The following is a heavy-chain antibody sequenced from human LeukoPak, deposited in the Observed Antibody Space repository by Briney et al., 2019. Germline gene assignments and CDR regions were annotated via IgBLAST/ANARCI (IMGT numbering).Heavy chain of an antibody. CDR1: GFTFSSSW. D-gene: IGHD2-8*01. CDR2: IRPDGSEK. J-gene: IGHJ4*02. Sequence: AGGSLRLSCAASGFTFSSSWMSWVRQVPGKGLEWVASIRPDGSEKYCMDSVKGRFTISRDNAKNSLYLQMNSLRAEDTAVYYCARLMGDATTYDYWGQGTLVTVSS. V-gene: IGHV3-7*01. CDR3: ARLMGDATTYDY.